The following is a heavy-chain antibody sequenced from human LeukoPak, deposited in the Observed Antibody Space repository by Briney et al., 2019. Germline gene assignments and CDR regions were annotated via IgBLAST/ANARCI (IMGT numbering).Heavy chain of an antibody. V-gene: IGHV3-23*01. CDR2: ISGSGGST. CDR1: GFTFSSYA. D-gene: IGHD4-17*01. CDR3: ATRRWGIAGDYVATFDY. Sequence: PGGSLRLSCAASGFTFSSYAMSWVRQAPGRGLEWVSAISGSGGSTYYADSVKGRFTTSRDNSKNTLYLQMNSLRAEDTAVYYCATRRWGIAGDYVATFDYWGQGTLVTVSS. J-gene: IGHJ4*02.